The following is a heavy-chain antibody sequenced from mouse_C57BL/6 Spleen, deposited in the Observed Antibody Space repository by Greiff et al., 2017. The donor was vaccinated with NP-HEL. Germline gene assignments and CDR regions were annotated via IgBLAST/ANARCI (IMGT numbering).Heavy chain of an antibody. CDR2: IDPETGGP. CDR1: GYTFTDYE. D-gene: IGHD2-3*01. Sequence: QVQLQQSGAELVRPGASVTLSCKASGYTFTDYEMHWVKQTPVHGLEWIGAIDPETGGPAYNQKFKGKAILTADKSSSTAYMELRSLTSEDSAVYYCTGYDGFAYWGQGTLVTVSA. J-gene: IGHJ3*01. V-gene: IGHV1-15*01. CDR3: TGYDGFAY.